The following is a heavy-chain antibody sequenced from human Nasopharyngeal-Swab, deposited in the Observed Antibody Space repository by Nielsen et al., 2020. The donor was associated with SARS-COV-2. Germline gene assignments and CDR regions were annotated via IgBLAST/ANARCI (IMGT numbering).Heavy chain of an antibody. CDR3: AKDRGSSGWYGYYFDY. CDR1: GFTFSNYA. CDR2: ISGSGGST. D-gene: IGHD6-19*01. J-gene: IGHJ4*02. V-gene: IGHV3-23*01. Sequence: GESLKISCAASGFTFSNYAMSWVRQAPGKGPEWVSAISGSGGSTYYADSVKGRFTISRDNSKNTLYLQMNSLRAEDTAVYYCAKDRGSSGWYGYYFDYWGQGTLVTVSS.